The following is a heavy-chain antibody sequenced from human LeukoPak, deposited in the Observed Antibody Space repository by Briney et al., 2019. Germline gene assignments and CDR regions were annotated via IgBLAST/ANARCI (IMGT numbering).Heavy chain of an antibody. CDR1: GFTFTTYG. J-gene: IGHJ4*02. CDR2: IKTKTDGGTT. V-gene: IGHV3-15*01. Sequence: GGSLRLSCAASGFTFTTYGMNWVRQAPGKGLEWVGRIKTKTDGGTTEYAAPVRGRFTISRDDSEDTLYLQMNSLKTEDTAVYYCTTVDYGDLTPAASSDYWGQGTLVTVSS. D-gene: IGHD4-17*01. CDR3: TTVDYGDLTPAASSDY.